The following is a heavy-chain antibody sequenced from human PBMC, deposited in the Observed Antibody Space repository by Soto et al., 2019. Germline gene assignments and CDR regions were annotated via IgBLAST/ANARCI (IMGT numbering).Heavy chain of an antibody. V-gene: IGHV4-34*01. J-gene: IGHJ6*02. CDR3: ARGLAVAGVYYYYGMDV. CDR2: INHSGST. CDR1: GGSFSGYY. D-gene: IGHD6-19*01. Sequence: SATLSLTCAVYGGSFSGYYWSWIRQPPGKGLEWIGEINHSGSTNNNPSLKSRVTISVDTSKNQFSLKLSSVTAADTAVYYCARGLAVAGVYYYYGMDVWGQGTTVTVSS.